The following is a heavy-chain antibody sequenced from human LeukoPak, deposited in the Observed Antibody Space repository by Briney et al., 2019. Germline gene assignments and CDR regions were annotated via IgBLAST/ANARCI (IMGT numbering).Heavy chain of an antibody. CDR2: ISLYNGKP. CDR3: ARFAVVQAPIPFFILDY. Sequence: ASVRVSCKASGYTFSRHAISWVRQAPGQGLEWMGWISLYNGKPNYAQNFQGRVTMTTDTSTSTAYMELRSLRSEDTAVYFCARFAVVQAPIPFFILDYWGQGTLVTVSS. V-gene: IGHV1-18*01. CDR1: GYTFSRHA. J-gene: IGHJ4*02. D-gene: IGHD3-3*02.